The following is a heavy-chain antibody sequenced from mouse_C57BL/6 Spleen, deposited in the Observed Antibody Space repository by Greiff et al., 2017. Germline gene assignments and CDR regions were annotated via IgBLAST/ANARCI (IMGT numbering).Heavy chain of an antibody. CDR2: INPNNGGT. CDR1: GYTFTDYY. V-gene: IGHV1-26*01. D-gene: IGHD1-1*01. Sequence: VQLQQSGPELVKPGASVKISCKASGYTFTDYYMNWVKQSHGKSLEWIGDINPNNGGTSYNQKFKGKATLTVDKSSSTAYMELRSLTSEDSAVYYCARRVLYYGSSYDYAMDYWGQGTSVTVSS. J-gene: IGHJ4*01. CDR3: ARRVLYYGSSYDYAMDY.